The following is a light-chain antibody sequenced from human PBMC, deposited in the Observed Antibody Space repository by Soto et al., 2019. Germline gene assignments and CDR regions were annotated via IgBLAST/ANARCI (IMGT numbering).Light chain of an antibody. CDR1: TPKIESFT. CDR2: SSY. Sequence: QSVLTQPPSASGSPGQKVTISCDVTTPKIESFTVSWYRQLPGTAPKLLIYSSYQRPSGVPDRFSGSKSGTAASLAISGLQSDDEADYYCAAWIGSLKGVLFGGGTKVTVL. V-gene: IGLV1-44*01. J-gene: IGLJ2*01. CDR3: AAWIGSLKGVL.